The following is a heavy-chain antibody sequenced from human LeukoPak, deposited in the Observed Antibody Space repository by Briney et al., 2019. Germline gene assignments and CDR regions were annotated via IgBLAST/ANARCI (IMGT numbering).Heavy chain of an antibody. CDR3: ARSRYCSSTSCYTNWFDH. J-gene: IGHJ5*02. CDR2: ISSSSSTV. V-gene: IGHV3-48*01. D-gene: IGHD2-2*02. CDR1: GFTFSSYS. Sequence: SGGSLRLSCAASGFTFSSYSMNWVRQAPGKGLEWVSYISSSSSTVYYADSVKGRFAISRDNAKNSLYLQMNSLRAEDTAVYYCARSRYCSSTSCYTNWFDHWGQGTLVTVSS.